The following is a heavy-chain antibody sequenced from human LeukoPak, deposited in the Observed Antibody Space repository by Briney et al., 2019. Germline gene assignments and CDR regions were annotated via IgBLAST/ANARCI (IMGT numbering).Heavy chain of an antibody. CDR2: ISTYNDNT. D-gene: IGHD3-22*01. J-gene: IGHJ1*01. CDR1: GYTFSDYG. V-gene: IGHV1-18*01. Sequence: ASVKVSCKASGYTFSDYGVSWVRQAPGQGLEWMGRISTYNDNTNYAQKLQGRVTMTTDTSTSTAYMELRSLRSDDTAVYYCARGLAFDDSSGYYPEYFQHWGQGTLVTVSS. CDR3: ARGLAFDDSSGYYPEYFQH.